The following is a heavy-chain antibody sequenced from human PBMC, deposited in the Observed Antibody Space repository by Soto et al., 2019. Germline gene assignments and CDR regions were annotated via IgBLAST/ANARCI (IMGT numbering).Heavy chain of an antibody. CDR1: GGSFSGYY. CDR2: INHSGST. D-gene: IGHD6-13*01. CDR3: ARVWDKQQLVHIWFDP. Sequence: SETLSLTCAVYGGSFSGYYWSWIRQPPGKGLEWIGEINHSGSTNYNPSLKSRVTISVDTSKNQFSLKLSSVTAADTAVYYCARVWDKQQLVHIWFDPWGQGTLVTVSS. J-gene: IGHJ5*02. V-gene: IGHV4-34*01.